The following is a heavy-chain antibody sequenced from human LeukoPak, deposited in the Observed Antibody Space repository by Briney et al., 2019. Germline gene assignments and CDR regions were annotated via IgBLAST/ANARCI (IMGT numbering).Heavy chain of an antibody. CDR1: GGTFSSYA. Sequence: SVKVSRKASGGTFSSYAISWVRQAPGQGLEWMGRIIPILGIANYAQKFRGRVTITADKSTSTAYMELSSLRSEDTAVYYCARDRDNWNSFDYWGQGTLVTVSS. D-gene: IGHD1-1*01. CDR3: ARDRDNWNSFDY. J-gene: IGHJ4*02. V-gene: IGHV1-69*04. CDR2: IIPILGIA.